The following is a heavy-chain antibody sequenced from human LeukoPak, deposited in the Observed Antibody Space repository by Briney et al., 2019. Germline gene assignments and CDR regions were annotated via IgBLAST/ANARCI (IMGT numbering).Heavy chain of an antibody. CDR3: ARHYYDRSDSYSFDY. CDR2: IFSSGST. J-gene: IGHJ4*02. Sequence: SETLSLTCTVSGGSISGYYWSWIRQPPGKGLEWIGYIFSSGSTNYNPSLKSRVTISEDTSVNQFSLKLSSVTAADTAIYYCARHYYDRSDSYSFDYWGQGTLVTVSS. CDR1: GGSISGYY. V-gene: IGHV4-59*08. D-gene: IGHD3-22*01.